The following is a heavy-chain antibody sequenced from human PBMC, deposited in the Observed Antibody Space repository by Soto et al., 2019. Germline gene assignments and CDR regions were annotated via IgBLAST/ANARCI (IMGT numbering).Heavy chain of an antibody. Sequence: GESLKISCKCPGYSFTSYWISWVRQMPGKRLEWMGRIDPSDSYTNYSPSFLGHVTLSADKSISTAYLQRSSLNASDTAMGYCAMVNQGVYYYDGLDVWGQGTTVTVSS. D-gene: IGHD2-21*01. V-gene: IGHV5-10-1*01. CDR1: GYSFTSYW. CDR2: IDPSDSYT. CDR3: AMVNQGVYYYDGLDV. J-gene: IGHJ6*02.